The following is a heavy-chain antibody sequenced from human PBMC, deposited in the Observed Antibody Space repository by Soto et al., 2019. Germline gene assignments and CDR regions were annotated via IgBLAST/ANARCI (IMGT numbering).Heavy chain of an antibody. J-gene: IGHJ4*01. CDR2: VYYTGTT. CDR1: GGSISSYF. D-gene: IGHD6-13*01. Sequence: ASETLSLTCTVSGGSISSYFYIWVRQPPGKGLEWIGSVYYTGTTDYNPSLKSRVTISVDTSKTQFSLNLRSVTAADTAVYYCARDLAAVLRAFAYWGRGTLVTVSS. V-gene: IGHV4-59*01. CDR3: ARDLAAVLRAFAY.